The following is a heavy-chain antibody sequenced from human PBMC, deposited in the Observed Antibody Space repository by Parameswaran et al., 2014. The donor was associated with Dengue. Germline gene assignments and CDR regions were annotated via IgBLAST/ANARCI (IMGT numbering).Heavy chain of an antibody. D-gene: IGHD3-22*01. J-gene: IGHJ3*02. CDR2: IYYSGST. V-gene: IGHV4-59*01. CDR3: SSGYYYSGAFHI. Sequence: RWIRQPPGKGLEWIGYIYYSGSTNYNPSLKSRVTISVDTSKNQFSLKLSSVTAADTAVYYCSSGYYYSGAFHIWGQGTMVTVSS.